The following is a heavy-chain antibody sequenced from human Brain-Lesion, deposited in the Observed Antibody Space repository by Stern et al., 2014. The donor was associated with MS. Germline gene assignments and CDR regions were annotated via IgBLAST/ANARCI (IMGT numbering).Heavy chain of an antibody. CDR1: GFTFDDFA. J-gene: IGHJ4*02. Sequence: EVQLVQSGGGLVQPGRSLRLSCAASGFTFDDFAMHWVRQAPGKGLEWVSGINWNSGSLAYADSVKGRFSISTDSAKNSLFLQMNSLRPEDTALYYCTKDSGYFSGLFDSWGQGTLVTVSS. CDR2: INWNSGSL. V-gene: IGHV3-9*01. D-gene: IGHD3-22*01. CDR3: TKDSGYFSGLFDS.